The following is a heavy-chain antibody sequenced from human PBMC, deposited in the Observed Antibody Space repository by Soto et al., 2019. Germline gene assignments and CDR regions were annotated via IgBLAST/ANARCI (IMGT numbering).Heavy chain of an antibody. V-gene: IGHV3-53*01. J-gene: IGHJ4*02. CDR1: GFTVSNNY. CDR2: IYSGGTT. D-gene: IGHD2-21*01. Sequence: GGSLRLSCAASGFTVSNNYMSWVRQAPGKGLEWVSVIYSGGTTYYADSVKGRFTISRDNSKNTLYLQMNSLRAEDTAVYYCTRDSDSDSWGQGTLVTVSS. CDR3: TRDSDSDS.